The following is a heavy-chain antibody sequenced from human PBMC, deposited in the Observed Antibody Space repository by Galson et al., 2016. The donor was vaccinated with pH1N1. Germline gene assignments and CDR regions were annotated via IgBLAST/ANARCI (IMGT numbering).Heavy chain of an antibody. J-gene: IGHJ4*02. D-gene: IGHD2-21*01. CDR2: IEDGGGGT. CDR1: GFTFNNYA. V-gene: IGHV3-23*01. CDR3: AKADHIWASYFDY. Sequence: SLRLSCAASGFTFNNYAMSWVRQAPGEGLEWVSGIEDGGGGTEYADSVKGRFTISRDNSKNTLSLQMNSLRAEDTAVYFCAKADHIWASYFDYWGLGTLVTVSS.